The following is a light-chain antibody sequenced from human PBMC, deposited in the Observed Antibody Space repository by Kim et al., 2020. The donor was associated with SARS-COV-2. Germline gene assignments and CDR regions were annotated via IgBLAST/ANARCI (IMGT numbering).Light chain of an antibody. J-gene: IGKJ4*01. Sequence: EIVMTQSPATLSVSPGERVTLSCRASQSVDSNLAWYQQKPGQAPRLLIYGASNRATGIPVRFSGSGSGTDFTLTITSLEPEDFAVYYCQQRSQWPLTFGGGTKLEI. CDR2: GAS. CDR3: QQRSQWPLT. V-gene: IGKV3-11*01. CDR1: QSVDSN.